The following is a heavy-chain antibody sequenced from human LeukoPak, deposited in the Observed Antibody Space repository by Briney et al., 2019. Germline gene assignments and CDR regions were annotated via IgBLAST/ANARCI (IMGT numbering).Heavy chain of an antibody. Sequence: GGSLRLSCAASGFTFSSYEMNWVRQAPGKGLEWVSYISSSGSTIYYADSVMGRFTISRDNSKNTLYLQMNSLRAEDTAVYFCTTWVGAHFDFWGQGTLVTVSS. CDR1: GFTFSSYE. D-gene: IGHD1-26*01. J-gene: IGHJ4*02. CDR2: ISSSGSTI. CDR3: TTWVGAHFDF. V-gene: IGHV3-48*03.